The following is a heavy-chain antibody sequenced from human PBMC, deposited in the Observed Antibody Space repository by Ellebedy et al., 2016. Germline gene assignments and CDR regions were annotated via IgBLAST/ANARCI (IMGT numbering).Heavy chain of an antibody. V-gene: IGHV3-30-3*01. D-gene: IGHD2-2*01. CDR3: ARSYCDRTSCYGMDV. J-gene: IGHJ6*02. CDR2: ISYDATNK. Sequence: GGSLRLSCTASGFTFSSYAMHWVRQAPGKGLDWVAVISYDATNKYYADSVKGRFTISRDNSKNTLYLQMNSLRPEDAAVYYCARSYCDRTSCYGMDVWGQGTTVTVSS. CDR1: GFTFSSYA.